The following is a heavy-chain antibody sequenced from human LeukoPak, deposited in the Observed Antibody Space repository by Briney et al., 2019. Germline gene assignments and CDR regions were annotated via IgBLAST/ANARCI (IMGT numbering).Heavy chain of an antibody. Sequence: QAGGSLRLSCAASGFTFRTSAMYWVRQAPGKGLEWVAVISYDENNDYYADSVKGRFTISRDNSKDTVDLQMNSLRLEDTAVYYCAKAREWELLAPFDYWGQGTLVTVSS. D-gene: IGHD1-26*01. J-gene: IGHJ4*02. CDR1: GFTFRTSA. V-gene: IGHV3-30*04. CDR3: AKAREWELLAPFDY. CDR2: ISYDENND.